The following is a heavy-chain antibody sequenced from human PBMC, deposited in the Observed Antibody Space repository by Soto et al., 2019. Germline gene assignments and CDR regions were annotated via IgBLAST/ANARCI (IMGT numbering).Heavy chain of an antibody. V-gene: IGHV1-18*01. Sequence: QVQLVQSGAEVRKPGASVKVSCKASGYTFTTYGISWVRQAPGQGLEWMGWISGYNGHTKYAQKFQGRVTMTTDTSTSTVYMDLXSLRSXDTAXYYCAREGEXPYYXYGLDVWGQGTTVTVSS. J-gene: IGHJ6*02. CDR3: AREGEXPYYXYGLDV. CDR1: GYTFTTYG. CDR2: ISGYNGHT. D-gene: IGHD3-16*01.